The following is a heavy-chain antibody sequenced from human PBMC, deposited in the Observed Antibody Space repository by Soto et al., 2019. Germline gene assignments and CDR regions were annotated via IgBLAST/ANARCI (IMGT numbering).Heavy chain of an antibody. D-gene: IGHD3-10*01. CDR2: IGGSGGSI. CDR3: AKGAYGSGSYDC. J-gene: IGHJ4*02. V-gene: IGHV3-23*01. Sequence: GGSLRLSCAASGFSFNNYAMTWVRQSPGKGLEWVSGIGGSGGSISYADYVKGRFTISRDNSKNTLYLQMNSLRVEDTATYYCAKGAYGSGSYDCWGQGTLVTVSS. CDR1: GFSFNNYA.